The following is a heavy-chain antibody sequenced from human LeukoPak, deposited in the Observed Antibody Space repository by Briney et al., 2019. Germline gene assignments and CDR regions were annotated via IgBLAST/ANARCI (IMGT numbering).Heavy chain of an antibody. CDR1: GGSFSGYY. CDR2: INHSGST. V-gene: IGHV4-34*01. J-gene: IGHJ6*04. Sequence: PSETLSLTCAVYGGSFSGYYWSWIRQPPGKGLEWIGEINHSGSTNYNPSLKSRVTISVDTSKNQFSLKLSSVTAADTAVYYRAREYGSGSYYIGYYYYYGMDVWGKGTTVTVSS. D-gene: IGHD3-10*01. CDR3: AREYGSGSYYIGYYYYYGMDV.